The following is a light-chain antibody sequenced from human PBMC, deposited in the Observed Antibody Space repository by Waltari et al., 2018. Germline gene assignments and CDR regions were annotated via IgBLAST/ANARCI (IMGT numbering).Light chain of an antibody. CDR2: GAS. J-gene: IGKJ4*01. Sequence: IQLTQSPSSLSASLGDRVTITCRASQGISSHLAWYQQKPGKAPKLLTYGASTLQSGVPSRFSGSGSGTDFTLTISSLQPEDFATYYCQQLNGYPLTFGGGTKVEI. V-gene: IGKV1-9*01. CDR1: QGISSH. CDR3: QQLNGYPLT.